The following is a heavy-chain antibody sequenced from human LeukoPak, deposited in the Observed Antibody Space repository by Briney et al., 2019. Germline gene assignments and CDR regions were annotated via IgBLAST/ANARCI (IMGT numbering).Heavy chain of an antibody. J-gene: IGHJ4*02. D-gene: IGHD2-8*01. CDR2: INHSGST. CDR3: ARGFGYGTNGVCYTVFRPPYFDY. V-gene: IGHV4-34*01. Sequence: SETLSLTCAVYGGSFSGYYWSWIRQPPGKGLEWIGEINHSGSTNYNPSLKSRVTISVDTSKNQFSLRLSSVTAADTAVYYCARGFGYGTNGVCYTVFRPPYFDYWGQGTLVTVSS. CDR1: GGSFSGYY.